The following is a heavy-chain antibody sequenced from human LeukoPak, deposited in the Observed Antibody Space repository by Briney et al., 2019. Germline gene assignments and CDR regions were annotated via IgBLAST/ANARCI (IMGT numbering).Heavy chain of an antibody. CDR3: AKDLGSGPYGWAFDI. Sequence: GGSLRLSCAASGFTLSSYWMHWVRQVPGKGLEWVAVISYDGSNKYYADSVKGRFTISRDNSKNTLYLQMNSLRAEDTAVYYCAKDLGSGPYGWAFDIWGQGTMVTVSS. D-gene: IGHD6-19*01. CDR2: ISYDGSNK. J-gene: IGHJ3*02. CDR1: GFTLSSYW. V-gene: IGHV3-30*18.